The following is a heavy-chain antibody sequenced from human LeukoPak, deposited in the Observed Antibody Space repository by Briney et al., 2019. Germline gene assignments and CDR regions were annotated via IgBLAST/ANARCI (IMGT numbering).Heavy chain of an antibody. CDR1: GFTFSSYS. CDR3: AGDREQQLDFDY. CDR2: ISSSSSYI. D-gene: IGHD6-13*01. V-gene: IGHV3-21*01. J-gene: IGHJ4*02. Sequence: GGSLRLSCAASGFTFSSYSMNWVRQAPGKGLEWVSSISSSSSYIYYADSVKGRFTISRDNAKNSLYLQMNSLRAEDTAVYYCAGDREQQLDFDYWGQGTLVTVSS.